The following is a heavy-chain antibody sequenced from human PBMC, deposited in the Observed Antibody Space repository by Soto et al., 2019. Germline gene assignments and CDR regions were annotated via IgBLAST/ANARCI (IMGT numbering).Heavy chain of an antibody. V-gene: IGHV4-61*01. J-gene: IGHJ1*01. CDR3: ARARGYCRSTRCPKYFQH. D-gene: IGHD2-2*01. CDR1: GGSVSSGSYY. Sequence: PSETLSLTCTVSGGSVSSGSYYWSWIRQPPGKGLEWIGYIYYSGSTNYNPSLKSRVTTSVDTSKNQFSLKLSSVTAADTAVYNCARARGYCRSTRCPKYFQHWGQGTLGTLFS. CDR2: IYYSGST.